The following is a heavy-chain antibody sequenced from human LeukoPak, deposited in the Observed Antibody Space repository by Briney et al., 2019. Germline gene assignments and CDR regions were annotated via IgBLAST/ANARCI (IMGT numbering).Heavy chain of an antibody. D-gene: IGHD3-10*01. V-gene: IGHV3-48*03. CDR2: ISSSGSTI. CDR3: AREPLLWFGDATGYFDY. J-gene: IGHJ4*02. CDR1: GFTFSSYE. Sequence: GESLKISCAASGFTFSSYEMNWVRQAPGKGLEWVSYISSSGSTIYYADSVKGRFTISRDNAKNSLYLQMNSLRAEDTAVYYCAREPLLWFGDATGYFDYWGQGTLVTVSS.